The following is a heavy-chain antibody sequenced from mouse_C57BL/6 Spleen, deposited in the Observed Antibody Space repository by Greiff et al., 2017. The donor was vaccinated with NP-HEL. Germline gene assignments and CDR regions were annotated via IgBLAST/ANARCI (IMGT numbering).Heavy chain of an antibody. Sequence: QVQLQQPGAELVMPGASVKLSCKASGYTFTSYWMHWVKQRPGQGLEWIGEIDPSDSYTNYNQKFKGKSKLTVDKSSSTAYMQLSSLTSEDSAVYYCARSDSNYYAMDYWGQGTSVTVSS. V-gene: IGHV1-69*01. J-gene: IGHJ4*01. CDR3: ARSDSNYYAMDY. CDR1: GYTFTSYW. CDR2: IDPSDSYT. D-gene: IGHD2-5*01.